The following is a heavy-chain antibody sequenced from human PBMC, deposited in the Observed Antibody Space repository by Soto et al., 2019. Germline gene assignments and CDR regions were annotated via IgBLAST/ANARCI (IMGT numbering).Heavy chain of an antibody. CDR2: IYYSGST. Sequence: SETLSLTCTVSGGSISSYYWSWIRQPPGKGLEWIGYIYYSGSTNYNPSLKSRVTISVDTSKNQFSLKLSSVTAADTAVYYCARDNSKLLSGGVPYNWFDPWDLGTLVTVSS. D-gene: IGHD2-8*02. J-gene: IGHJ5*02. CDR1: GGSISSYY. CDR3: ARDNSKLLSGGVPYNWFDP. V-gene: IGHV4-59*01.